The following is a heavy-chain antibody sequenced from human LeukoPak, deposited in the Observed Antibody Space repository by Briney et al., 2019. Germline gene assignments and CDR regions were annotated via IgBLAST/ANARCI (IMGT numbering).Heavy chain of an antibody. V-gene: IGHV4-59*12. D-gene: IGHD3-16*01. J-gene: IGHJ3*02. CDR2: IYYSGST. CDR1: GGSFSGYY. Sequence: PSETLSLTCAVYGGSFSGYYWSWIRQPPGKGLEWIGYIYYSGSTNYNPSLKSRVTISVDTSKYQFSLKLSSVTAADTAVYYCARDDRGLDAFDIWGQGTMVTVSS. CDR3: ARDDRGLDAFDI.